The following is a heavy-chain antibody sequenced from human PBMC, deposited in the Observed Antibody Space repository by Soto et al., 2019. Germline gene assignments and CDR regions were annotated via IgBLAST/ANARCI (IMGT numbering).Heavy chain of an antibody. V-gene: IGHV1-18*01. D-gene: IGHD4-17*01. J-gene: IGHJ4*02. CDR2: ISAYNGNT. CDR1: GYTFTSYG. Sequence: QVQLVQSGAEVKKPGASVKVSCKASGYTFTSYGISWVRQAPGQGLEWMGWISAYNGNTNYAQKLQGRVTMTTDTXTXXAYMELRSLRSDDTAVYYCARDRGYGDYRVGNHDYWGQGTLVTVSS. CDR3: ARDRGYGDYRVGNHDY.